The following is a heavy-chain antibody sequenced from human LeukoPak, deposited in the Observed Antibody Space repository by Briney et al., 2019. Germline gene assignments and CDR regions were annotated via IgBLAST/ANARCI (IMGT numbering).Heavy chain of an antibody. J-gene: IGHJ4*02. Sequence: PSETLSLTGIVSGGSISNYYWSWIRQPAGKGLEWIGRLYTSGSTNYNPSLKSRVTMSVDTSKNQFSLKLSSVTAADTAVYYCARVHSSVWYFDYWGQGTLVTVSS. V-gene: IGHV4-4*07. CDR2: LYTSGST. CDR1: GGSISNYY. D-gene: IGHD6-19*01. CDR3: ARVHSSVWYFDY.